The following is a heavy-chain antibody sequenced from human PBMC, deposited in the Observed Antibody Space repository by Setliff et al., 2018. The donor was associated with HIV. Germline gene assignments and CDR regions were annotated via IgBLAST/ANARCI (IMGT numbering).Heavy chain of an antibody. CDR2: INSVSTTL. V-gene: IGHV3-48*04. CDR3: AKVRGDTRSSPYVDF. Sequence: GGSLRLSCAASGFTFSNYGITWVRQAPGKGLEWVSHINSVSTTLSYADSVKGRFTISRDNSKNTLFLQVNSLRAGDTALYYCAKVRGDTRSSPYVDFWGQGTPVTVSS. J-gene: IGHJ4*02. CDR1: GFTFSNYG. D-gene: IGHD6-6*01.